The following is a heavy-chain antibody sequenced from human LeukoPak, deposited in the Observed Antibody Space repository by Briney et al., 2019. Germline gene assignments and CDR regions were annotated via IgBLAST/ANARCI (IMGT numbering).Heavy chain of an antibody. V-gene: IGHV1-18*04. CDR2: FTVYNGNT. Sequence: ASVKVSCKSSGSTFTNYAISWVRQAPGPGLEWMGWFTVYNGNTNYAQKLQGRVTMTTDTTTRTAYMELRSLRSDDTAVYYCEKRGNGYVDYWGQGTLVTVSS. J-gene: IGHJ4*02. D-gene: IGHD3-16*01. CDR3: EKRGNGYVDY. CDR1: GSTFTNYA.